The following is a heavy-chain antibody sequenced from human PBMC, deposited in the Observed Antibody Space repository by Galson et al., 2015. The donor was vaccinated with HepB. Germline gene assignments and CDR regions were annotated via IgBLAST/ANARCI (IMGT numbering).Heavy chain of an antibody. D-gene: IGHD5-12*01. CDR2: ISAYNGNT. CDR1: GYTFPSYG. J-gene: IGHJ6*02. V-gene: IGHV1-18*04. Sequence: VKVSCKASGYTFPSYGISWVRQAPGQGLEWMGWISAYNGNTNYAQELQGRVTMTTDTSTSTAYMELRSLRSDDTAVYYCAREWDSGYDRYYYGMDVWGQGTTVTVSS. CDR3: AREWDSGYDRYYYGMDV.